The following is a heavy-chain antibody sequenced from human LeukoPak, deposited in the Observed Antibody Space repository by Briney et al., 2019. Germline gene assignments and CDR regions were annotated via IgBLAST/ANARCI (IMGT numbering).Heavy chain of an antibody. V-gene: IGHV1-8*01. CDR1: GFTFTSYD. CDR3: VRDGEGAAISVNYWFDP. Sequence: GASVKVSCKASGFTFTSYDINWVRQASGQGLEWMSWMNPNNGNTGYAQKFQGRVTMTRDTSINTAYMELRGLRSEDTAVYYCVRDGEGAAISVNYWFDPWGQGTLVTVSS. J-gene: IGHJ5*02. D-gene: IGHD2-2*02. CDR2: MNPNNGNT.